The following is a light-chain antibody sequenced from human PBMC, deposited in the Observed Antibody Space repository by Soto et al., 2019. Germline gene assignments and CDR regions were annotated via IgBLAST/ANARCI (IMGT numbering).Light chain of an antibody. V-gene: IGKV1-17*01. CDR1: QGIGNG. J-gene: IGKJ1*01. CDR2: AAS. CDR3: LQHNIYPQT. Sequence: DIQMTQSPSSLSASVGDRVTITCRASQGIGNGLGWFQQKPGKASKRLIYAASSLEGGVPSRFSGSGSGTEFTLTISSLQPEDFATYYCLQHNIYPQTFGQGTKVEIK.